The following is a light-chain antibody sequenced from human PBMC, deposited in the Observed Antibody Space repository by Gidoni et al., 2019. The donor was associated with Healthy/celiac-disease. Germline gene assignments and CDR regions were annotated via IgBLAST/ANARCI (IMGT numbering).Light chain of an antibody. V-gene: IGKV1-39*01. CDR2: AAS. Sequence: DIQMTQSPSSLSASVGDRVTLTCRASQSISSYLNWYQQKPGKAPKLLIYAASSLQSGVPSRFSGSGSGTDFTITISSLQPEDFATYYCQQSYSTPGSFGGGTKVEIK. J-gene: IGKJ4*01. CDR3: QQSYSTPGS. CDR1: QSISSY.